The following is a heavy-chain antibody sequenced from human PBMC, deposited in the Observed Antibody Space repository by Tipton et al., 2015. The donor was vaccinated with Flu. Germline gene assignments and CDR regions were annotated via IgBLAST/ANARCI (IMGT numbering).Heavy chain of an antibody. Sequence: SGLVKPSQTLSLTCAVSGGSISSGYTSRSWIRQPPGKGLEWIGNIYDSGVTYYNPSLKSRVTMSLDRSKNQFSLRLSSVTAADTAVYYCARGVNHAFDLWGQGTLVTVSS. D-gene: IGHD1-14*01. V-gene: IGHV4-30-2*01. J-gene: IGHJ4*02. CDR2: IYDSGVT. CDR1: GGSISSGYTS. CDR3: ARGVNHAFDL.